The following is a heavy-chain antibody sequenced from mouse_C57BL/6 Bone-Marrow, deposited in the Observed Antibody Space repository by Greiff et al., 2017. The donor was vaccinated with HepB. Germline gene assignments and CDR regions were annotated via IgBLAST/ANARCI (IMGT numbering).Heavy chain of an antibody. V-gene: IGHV5-4*03. CDR1: GFTFSSYA. D-gene: IGHD1-1*01. Sequence: EVKLMESGGGLVKPGGSLKLSCAASGFTFSSYAMSWVRQTPEKRLEWVATISDGGSYTYYPDNVKGRFTISRDNAKNNLYLQMSHLKSEDTAMYYCARGYGSSPYAMDYWGQGTSVTVSS. J-gene: IGHJ4*01. CDR2: ISDGGSYT. CDR3: ARGYGSSPYAMDY.